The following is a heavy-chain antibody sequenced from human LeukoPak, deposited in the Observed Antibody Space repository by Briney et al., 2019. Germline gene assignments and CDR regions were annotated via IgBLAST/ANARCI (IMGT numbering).Heavy chain of an antibody. D-gene: IGHD4-17*01. CDR3: ASYGDYDAFDI. CDR2: ISSSSSYI. CDR1: GFTFSSYS. V-gene: IGHV3-21*01. Sequence: GGSLRLSCAASGFTFSSYSMNWVRQAPGKGLEWVSSISSSSSYIYYADSVKGRFTISRDNARNSLYLQMNSLRAEDTAVYYCASYGDYDAFDIWGQGTMVTVSS. J-gene: IGHJ3*02.